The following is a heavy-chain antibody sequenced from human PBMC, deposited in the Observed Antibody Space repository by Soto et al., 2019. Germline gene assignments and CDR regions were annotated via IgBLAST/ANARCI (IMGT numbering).Heavy chain of an antibody. CDR3: AGRRDVFDI. CDR2: IYYSGST. V-gene: IGHV4-39*01. CDR1: GGSISGSPYS. J-gene: IGHJ3*02. Sequence: PSETLSLTCTVSGGSISGSPYSWDWIRQSPGKGLEWIGSIYYSGSTHYNPSLKSRVTISVDTSKNQFSLKLGSVTAADTAVYYCAGRRDVFDIWGQGTMVTVSS.